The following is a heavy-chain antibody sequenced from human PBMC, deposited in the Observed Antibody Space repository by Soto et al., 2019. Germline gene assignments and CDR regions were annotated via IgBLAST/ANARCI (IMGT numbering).Heavy chain of an antibody. CDR1: GFTFRDYY. D-gene: IGHD2-15*01. V-gene: IGHV3-11*01. J-gene: IGHJ6*02. Sequence: QEQLVESGGGLVKPGGSLRLSCEASGFTFRDYYMSWIRQAPGKGLEWISYISSGGSSKFYTESVKGRFTISRDIAKNSLYLQMDGLRVEDTGVYFCARRGPLNNIEVVPDYFGLDVWGQGTTGTVSS. CDR2: ISSGGSSK. CDR3: ARRGPLNNIEVVPDYFGLDV.